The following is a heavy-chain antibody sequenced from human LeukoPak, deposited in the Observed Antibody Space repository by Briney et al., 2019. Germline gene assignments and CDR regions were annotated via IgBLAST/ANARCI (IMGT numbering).Heavy chain of an antibody. CDR3: ARPQSGYSSSWYVY. CDR1: GGSISSSSYY. Sequence: PSETLSLTCTVSGGSISSSSYYWGWIRQPPGKGLEWIGSIYYSGSTYCNPSLKSRVTISVDTSKNQFSLKLSSVTAADTAVYYCARPQSGYSSSWYVYWGQGTLVTVSS. D-gene: IGHD6-13*01. V-gene: IGHV4-39*01. CDR2: IYYSGST. J-gene: IGHJ4*02.